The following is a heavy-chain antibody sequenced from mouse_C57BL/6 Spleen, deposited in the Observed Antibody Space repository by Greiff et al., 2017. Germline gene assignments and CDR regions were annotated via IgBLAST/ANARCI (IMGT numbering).Heavy chain of an antibody. V-gene: IGHV1-72*01. Sequence: QVQLQQPGAELVKPGASVKLSCKASGYTFTSYWMHWVKQRPGRGLEWIGRFDPNSGGTKYNEKFKSKATLTVDKPSSTAYMQLSSLTSEDSAVYNCAREGGSSGFAYWGQGTLVTVSA. J-gene: IGHJ3*01. CDR2: FDPNSGGT. CDR3: AREGGSSGFAY. CDR1: GYTFTSYW. D-gene: IGHD3-2*02.